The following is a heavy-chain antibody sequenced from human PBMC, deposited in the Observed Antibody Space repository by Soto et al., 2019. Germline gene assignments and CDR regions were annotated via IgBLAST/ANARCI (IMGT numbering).Heavy chain of an antibody. Sequence: SETLSLTCAVYGGSFSGYYWSWIRQPPGKGLEWIGEINHSGSTNYNPSLKSRVTISVDTSKNQLSLKLSSVTAADTAVYYCWGYCSSTSCYSGNNWFDPWGQGTLVTVSS. J-gene: IGHJ5*02. CDR3: WGYCSSTSCYSGNNWFDP. D-gene: IGHD2-2*01. CDR1: GGSFSGYY. V-gene: IGHV4-34*01. CDR2: INHSGST.